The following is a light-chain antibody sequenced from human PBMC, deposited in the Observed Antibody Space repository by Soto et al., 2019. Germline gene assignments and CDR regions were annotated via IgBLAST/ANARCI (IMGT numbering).Light chain of an antibody. V-gene: IGKV1-5*03. J-gene: IGKJ1*01. CDR2: KAS. CDR1: HSISSY. Sequence: QMTQSPSTLSASVGDRVTITCRASHSISSYLTWYQQKPGKAPKLLIYKASNLESGVPSRFSGSGSGTEFTLTISSLQPDDFAAYYCQQYNSFPWTFGQGTKVEIK. CDR3: QQYNSFPWT.